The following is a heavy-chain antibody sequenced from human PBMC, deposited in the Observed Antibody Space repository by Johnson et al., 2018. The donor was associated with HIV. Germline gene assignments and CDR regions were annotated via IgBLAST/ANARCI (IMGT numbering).Heavy chain of an antibody. CDR2: ISGSSNNI. J-gene: IGHJ3*02. CDR3: ARDPAHCGGDCFPSDAFDI. D-gene: IGHD2-21*02. V-gene: IGHV3-11*04. CDR1: GFTFSDYY. Sequence: VQLVESGGGLVKPGGSLRLSCAASGFTFSDYYMSWIRQAPGKGLEWVSHISGSSNNIFYADSVKGRFTISRDNAKNSLYLQLNSLRAEDTAVYFCARDPAHCGGDCFPSDAFDIWGQGTMVTVSS.